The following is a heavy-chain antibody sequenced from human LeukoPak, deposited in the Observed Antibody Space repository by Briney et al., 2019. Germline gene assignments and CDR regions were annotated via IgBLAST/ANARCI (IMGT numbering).Heavy chain of an antibody. CDR2: INPSGGST. V-gene: IGHV1-46*01. CDR3: ARAGRITMVRGILGY. J-gene: IGHJ4*02. CDR1: GYTFTSYY. Sequence: ASVKVSCKASGYTFTSYYMHWVRQAPGQGLEWMGIINPSGGSTSYAQKFQGRVTMTRDTSTSTVYMELSSLRSEDTAVYYCARAGRITMVRGILGYWGQGTLVTVSS. D-gene: IGHD3-10*01.